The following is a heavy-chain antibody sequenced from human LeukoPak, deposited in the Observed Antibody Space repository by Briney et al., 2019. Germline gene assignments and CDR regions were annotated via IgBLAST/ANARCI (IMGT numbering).Heavy chain of an antibody. Sequence: ASVKVSCKASGYTFNSYDISWVRQATGQGLEWMGWMNPNSGNTGYAQKFQGRVTITRNTSISTAYMELSSLRSEDTAVYYCARGPSSSVPGELVDYYYYYMDVWGKGTTVTVSS. CDR2: MNPNSGNT. V-gene: IGHV1-8*03. CDR1: GYTFNSYD. J-gene: IGHJ6*03. D-gene: IGHD2-8*02. CDR3: ARGPSSSVPGELVDYYYYYMDV.